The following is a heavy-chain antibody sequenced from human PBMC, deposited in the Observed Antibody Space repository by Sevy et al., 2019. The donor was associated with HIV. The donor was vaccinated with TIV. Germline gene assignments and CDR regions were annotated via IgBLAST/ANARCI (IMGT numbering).Heavy chain of an antibody. CDR1: GYTFTSYG. CDR3: ARPSPNIAAAASDY. CDR2: ISAYNGNT. V-gene: IGHV1-18*01. Sequence: ASVKVSCKASGYTFTSYGISWVRQAPGQGLEWMGWISAYNGNTNYAQKLQGRVTMTTDTSTSTAYMELRSLRSDDTAVYYCARPSPNIAAAASDYWGQGTLVTVSS. D-gene: IGHD6-13*01. J-gene: IGHJ4*02.